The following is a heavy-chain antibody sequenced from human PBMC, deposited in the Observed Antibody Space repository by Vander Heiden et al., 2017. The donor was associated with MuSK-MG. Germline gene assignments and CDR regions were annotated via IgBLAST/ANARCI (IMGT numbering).Heavy chain of an antibody. CDR1: GGSISSYY. Sequence: QVQLQESVPGLVKPSETLSLTCTGSGGSISSYYWSWIRQPPGKGLEWIGYIYYSGSTNYNPSLKSRVTISVDTSKNQFSLKLSSVTAADTAVYYCAREDTAMVNWFDPWGQGTLVTVSS. J-gene: IGHJ5*02. CDR2: IYYSGST. V-gene: IGHV4-59*01. D-gene: IGHD5-18*01. CDR3: AREDTAMVNWFDP.